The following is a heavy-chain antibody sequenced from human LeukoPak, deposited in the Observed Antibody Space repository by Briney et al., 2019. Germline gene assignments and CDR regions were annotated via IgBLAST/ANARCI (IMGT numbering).Heavy chain of an antibody. CDR1: GFTLSSYA. V-gene: IGHV3-30-3*01. J-gene: IGHJ4*02. CDR2: ISYDGSNK. Sequence: GGSLRLSCAASGFTLSSYAMRWVRQAPGKGLEWVAVISYDGSNKYYAGSVKGRFTIYKDNSKNTLYLQMNSLRAEDTAVYYCARDRSTVTTPHDYWGQGTLVTVSS. D-gene: IGHD4-17*01. CDR3: ARDRSTVTTPHDY.